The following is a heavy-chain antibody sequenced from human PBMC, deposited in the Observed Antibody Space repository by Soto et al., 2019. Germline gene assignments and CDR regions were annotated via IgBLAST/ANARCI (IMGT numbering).Heavy chain of an antibody. CDR2: IYPSGMP. D-gene: IGHD5-18*01. J-gene: IGHJ4*02. CDR1: GGSISNAAYS. Sequence: SETLSLTCTVSGGSISNAAYSWSWIRQPPGKGLEWIGYIYPSGMPFYNPSLRSRVTISIDRSNDQFSLNLKSVTAADTAVYYCDRDRGGYGLFDSWGQGTLVTVSS. CDR3: DRDRGGYGLFDS. V-gene: IGHV4-30-2*01.